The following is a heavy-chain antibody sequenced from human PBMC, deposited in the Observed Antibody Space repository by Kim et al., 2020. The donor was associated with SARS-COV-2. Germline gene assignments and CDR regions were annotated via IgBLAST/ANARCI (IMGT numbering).Heavy chain of an antibody. CDR3: ARGRIAAYTYYYYMDV. D-gene: IGHD6-13*01. Sequence: SETLSLTCAVYGGSFSGYYWSWIRQPPGKGLEWIGEINHSGSTNYNPSLKSRVTISVDTTKNQFFLKLSSVTAADTAVYYCARGRIAAYTYYYYMDVWG. CDR2: INHSGST. J-gene: IGHJ6*03. CDR1: GGSFSGYY. V-gene: IGHV4-34*01.